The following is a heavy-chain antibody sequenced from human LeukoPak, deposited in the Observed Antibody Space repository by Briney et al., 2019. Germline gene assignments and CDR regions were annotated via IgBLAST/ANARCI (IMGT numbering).Heavy chain of an antibody. CDR1: GFTFSSYW. Sequence: GGSLRLSCAASGFTFSSYWMSWVRQAPGKGLEWVANIKQDGSEKYYVDSVKGRFTISRDNSKNTLYLQMNSLRAEDTAVYYCAREYSSGWKPDYWGQGTLVTVSS. J-gene: IGHJ4*02. V-gene: IGHV3-7*01. CDR2: IKQDGSEK. CDR3: AREYSSGWKPDY. D-gene: IGHD6-19*01.